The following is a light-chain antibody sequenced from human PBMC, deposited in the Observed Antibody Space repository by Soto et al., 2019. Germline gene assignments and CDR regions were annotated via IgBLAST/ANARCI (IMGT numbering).Light chain of an antibody. CDR3: QQYDSSPWT. J-gene: IGKJ1*01. CDR1: QSVSSNY. V-gene: IGKV3-20*01. CDR2: DAS. Sequence: EIVLTQSPGTLSLSPGERATLSCRASQSVSSNYLAWYQQKPGQAPRLLIYDASSRATGIPDRFSGSGSEKDFPLTISRLEPEDFAVYYCQQYDSSPWTFGQGTKVEIK.